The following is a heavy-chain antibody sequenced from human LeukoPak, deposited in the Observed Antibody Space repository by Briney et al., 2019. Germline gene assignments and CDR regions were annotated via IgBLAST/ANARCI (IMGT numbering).Heavy chain of an antibody. V-gene: IGHV3-15*01. Sequence: GGSLRLSRAASGFTFSNVWMGWVRQVPGKGLEWVGRIRSKAAGEATHYAAPVKGRFTISRDDSKNTLYLQMNNLKTEDAAVYYCATSEVLDAFDIWGQGTIITVSS. CDR1: GFTFSNVW. CDR3: ATSEVLDAFDI. J-gene: IGHJ3*02. CDR2: IRSKAAGEAT.